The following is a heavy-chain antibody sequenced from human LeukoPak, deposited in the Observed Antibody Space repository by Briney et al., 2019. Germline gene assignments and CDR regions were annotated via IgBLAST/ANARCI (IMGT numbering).Heavy chain of an antibody. J-gene: IGHJ6*02. D-gene: IGHD1-26*01. CDR3: ARVLGGSYRASVYYYYGMDV. CDR2: ISGSGGSA. CDR1: GFTFSSYA. Sequence: GGALRLSCAASGFTFSSYAMSWVRQAPGKGLEWVSGISGSGGSADYADSVKGRFTISRDNSKNTLSLQMNSLRAEDTAVYYCARVLGGSYRASVYYYYGMDVWGQGTTVTVSS. V-gene: IGHV3-23*01.